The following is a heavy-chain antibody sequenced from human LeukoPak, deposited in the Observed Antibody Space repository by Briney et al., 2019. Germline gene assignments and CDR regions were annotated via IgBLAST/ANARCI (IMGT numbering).Heavy chain of an antibody. D-gene: IGHD6-19*01. CDR1: GFTFSTFS. V-gene: IGHV3-21*01. J-gene: IGHJ4*02. CDR2: ISSSSSYI. Sequence: GGSLRLSCAASGFTFSTFSMNWVRQAPGKGLEWLSSISSSSSYIYYADSVKGRFTISRDNAKNSLYLQMNSLRAEDTAVYYCARDQAQYSSGQPFDYWGQGTLVTVSS. CDR3: ARDQAQYSSGQPFDY.